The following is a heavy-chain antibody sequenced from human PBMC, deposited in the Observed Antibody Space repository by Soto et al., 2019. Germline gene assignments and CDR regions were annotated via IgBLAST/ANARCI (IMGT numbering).Heavy chain of an antibody. CDR1: RFTFSTYG. CDR3: AKGSRGSSPRLYFDY. Sequence: PGVSLRLSCAASRFTFSTYGMHWVRQAPGKGLEWVSSVSYSGSNKYYADSVKGRFTISRDNSKNTLYLQMNSLRADDTAIFYCAKGSRGSSPRLYFDYWGQGTLVTVSS. D-gene: IGHD2-15*01. V-gene: IGHV3-30*18. CDR2: VSYSGSNK. J-gene: IGHJ4*02.